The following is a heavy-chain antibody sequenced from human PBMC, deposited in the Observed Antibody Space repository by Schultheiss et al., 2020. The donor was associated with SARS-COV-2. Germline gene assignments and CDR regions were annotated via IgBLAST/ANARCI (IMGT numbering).Heavy chain of an antibody. J-gene: IGHJ3*02. CDR1: GFTFSHYA. CDR2: ISSSGSTI. Sequence: GESLKISCAASGFTFSHYAMHWVRQAPGKGLEWVSYISSSGSTIYYADSVKGRFTISRDNAKDTLYLQMNSLRAEDTAVYYCAREGYSDAFDIWGQGTMVTVSS. D-gene: IGHD1-1*01. CDR3: AREGYSDAFDI. V-gene: IGHV3-48*04.